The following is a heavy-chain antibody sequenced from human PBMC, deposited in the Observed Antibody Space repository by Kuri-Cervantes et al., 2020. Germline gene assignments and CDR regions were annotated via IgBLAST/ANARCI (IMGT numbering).Heavy chain of an antibody. CDR3: ASVQKSNDYGIRPRDFDY. CDR1: GSTFSSYA. Sequence: GESLKISCAASGSTFSSYAMHWVRQAPGKGLEWVAVISYDGSNKYYADSVKGRFTISRDNANNSLYLQMNSLRDEDTAVYYCASVQKSNDYGIRPRDFDYWGRGTLVTVSS. CDR2: ISYDGSNK. D-gene: IGHD4-17*01. V-gene: IGHV3-30-3*01. J-gene: IGHJ4*02.